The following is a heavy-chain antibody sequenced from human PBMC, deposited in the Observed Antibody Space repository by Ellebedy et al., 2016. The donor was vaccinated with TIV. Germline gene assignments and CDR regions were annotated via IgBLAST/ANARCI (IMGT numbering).Heavy chain of an antibody. Sequence: SETLSLTCTVSGGSISPSSYYWVWFRQPPGKGLEWIGSIYYSGSTNYNPSLKSRVTISADTSKNQFSLKLRSVTAADTAVYYCARLSSRIAAAAWGQGVLVTVTS. V-gene: IGHV4-39*07. CDR2: IYYSGST. D-gene: IGHD6-13*01. CDR3: ARLSSRIAAAA. CDR1: GGSISPSSYY. J-gene: IGHJ4*02.